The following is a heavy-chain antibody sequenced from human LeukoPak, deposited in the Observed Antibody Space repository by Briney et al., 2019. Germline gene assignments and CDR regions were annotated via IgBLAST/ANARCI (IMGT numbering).Heavy chain of an antibody. CDR3: ARDYDFQGWLDP. CDR1: GGTFSSYA. J-gene: IGHJ5*02. D-gene: IGHD3-3*01. CDR2: IIPILGIA. V-gene: IGHV1-69*04. Sequence: GASVKVSCKASGGTFSSYAISWVRQAPGQGLEWMGRIIPILGIANYAQKFQGRVTITADKSTSTAYMELSSLRSEDTAVYYCARDYDFQGWLDPWGQGTLVTVSS.